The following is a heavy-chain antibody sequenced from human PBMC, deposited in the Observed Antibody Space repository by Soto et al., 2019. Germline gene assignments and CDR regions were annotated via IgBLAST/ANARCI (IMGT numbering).Heavy chain of an antibody. CDR2: ISWDGGST. V-gene: IGHV3-43*01. CDR1: GFTFDDYT. J-gene: IGHJ4*02. CDR3: ATGVGGPYYFDY. Sequence: EVQLVESGGVVVQPGGSLRLSCAASGFTFDDYTMHWVRQAPGKGLEWVSLISWDGGSTYYADSVKGRFTISRDNSKNSLYLQMNSLRTEDNALYYCATGVGGPYYFDYWGQGTLVTVSS. D-gene: IGHD3-10*01.